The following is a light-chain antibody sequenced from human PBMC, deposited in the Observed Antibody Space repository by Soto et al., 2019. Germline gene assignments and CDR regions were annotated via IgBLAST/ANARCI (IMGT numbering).Light chain of an antibody. CDR3: QQASSFPWT. V-gene: IGKV1-12*01. Sequence: DIQMTQSPSSVSASVGDRVTITCRASQGISSYLAWYQQKPGKAPKLLIYGASTLQSGVPSRFSGSGSGTDFTLTINSLQPEDFATYYCQQASSFPWTFGQGTKVEIK. J-gene: IGKJ1*01. CDR1: QGISSY. CDR2: GAS.